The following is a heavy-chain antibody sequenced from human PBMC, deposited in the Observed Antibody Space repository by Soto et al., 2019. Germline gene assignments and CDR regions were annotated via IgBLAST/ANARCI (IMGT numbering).Heavy chain of an antibody. CDR1: GFTFSIYG. Sequence: QVQLVESGGGVVQPGRSVRLSCAASGFTFSIYGMHWVRQAPGKGLEWVAVISYDGSKKYHADSVKGRFTISRDNSKNTLYLQMNSLRAEDTAVYYCAEGADSSGYYSFDYGGQGTLVTVSS. CDR2: ISYDGSKK. CDR3: AEGADSSGYYSFDY. J-gene: IGHJ4*02. V-gene: IGHV3-30*18. D-gene: IGHD3-22*01.